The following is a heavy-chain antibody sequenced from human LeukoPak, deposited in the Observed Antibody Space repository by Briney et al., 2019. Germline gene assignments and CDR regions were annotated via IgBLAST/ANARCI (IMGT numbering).Heavy chain of an antibody. CDR2: INSDGSST. CDR3: ARDIYGYFDL. V-gene: IGHV3-74*01. Sequence: GGSLRLSCAASGFTFSIYWMHWVRQTPGKGLVWVSRINSDGSSTNYADSVKGRFTISRDNAKNALYLQMNSLRAEDTAVYYCARDIYGYFDLWGRGTLVTVSS. J-gene: IGHJ2*01. D-gene: IGHD3-16*01. CDR1: GFTFSIYW.